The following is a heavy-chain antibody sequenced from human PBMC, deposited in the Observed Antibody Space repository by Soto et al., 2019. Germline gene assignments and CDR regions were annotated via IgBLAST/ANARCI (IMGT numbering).Heavy chain of an antibody. CDR2: IYSGGST. V-gene: IGHV3-66*01. CDR3: ARDQSLAPEYSSSLVDY. Sequence: GGSLRLSCAASGFSVSSNYMTWVRQAPGKGLEWVSVIYSGGSTIYGDSVKGRFNITRDSSKNTLFLQMNSLRAEDTAVYYCARDQSLAPEYSSSLVDYLGQGTLVTVSS. J-gene: IGHJ4*02. CDR1: GFSVSSNY. D-gene: IGHD6-6*01.